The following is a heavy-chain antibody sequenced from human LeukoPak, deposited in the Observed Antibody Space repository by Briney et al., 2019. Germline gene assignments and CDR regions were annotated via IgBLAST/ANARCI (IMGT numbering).Heavy chain of an antibody. CDR1: GGSISSSSYY. Sequence: SETLSLTCTVSGGSISSSSYYWGWIRQPPGKGLEWIGSIYYSGSTYYNPSLKSRVTISVDTSKNQFSLKLSSVTAADTAVYYCARVREQLGNDYWGQGTLVTVSS. CDR2: IYYSGST. CDR3: ARVREQLGNDY. J-gene: IGHJ4*02. D-gene: IGHD6-13*01. V-gene: IGHV4-39*07.